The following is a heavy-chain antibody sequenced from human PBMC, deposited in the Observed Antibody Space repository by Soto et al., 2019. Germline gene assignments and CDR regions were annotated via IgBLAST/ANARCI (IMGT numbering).Heavy chain of an antibody. D-gene: IGHD1-26*01. CDR2: ISYDGSNK. CDR3: ARDLWARGRFDY. CDR1: GFTFSSYA. V-gene: IGHV3-30-3*01. Sequence: GGSLRLSCAASGFTFSSYAMHWVRQAPGKGLEWVAVISYDGSNKYYADSVKGRFTISRDNSKNTLYLQMNSLRAEDTAVYYCARDLWARGRFDYWGQGTLVTVSS. J-gene: IGHJ4*02.